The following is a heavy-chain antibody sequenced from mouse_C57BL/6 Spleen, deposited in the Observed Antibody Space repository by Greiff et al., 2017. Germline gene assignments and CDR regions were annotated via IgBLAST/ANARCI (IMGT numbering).Heavy chain of an antibody. Sequence: VQLQQSGPELVKPGASVTMSCKASGYTFTDYNMHWVKQSPGKSLAWIGYINPNNSGTSTNQKFKGKATLTVNKSSNTAYMELRSLTSEDSAVYYCASYDYRRGYAMDYWGQGTSVTVSS. CDR2: INPNNSGT. CDR3: ASYDYRRGYAMDY. CDR1: GYTFTDYN. V-gene: IGHV1-22*01. J-gene: IGHJ4*01. D-gene: IGHD2-4*01.